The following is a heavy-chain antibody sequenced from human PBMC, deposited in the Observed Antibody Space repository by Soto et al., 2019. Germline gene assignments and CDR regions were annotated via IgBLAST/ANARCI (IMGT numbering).Heavy chain of an antibody. V-gene: IGHV4-34*01. J-gene: IGHJ4*02. CDR3: ARAPKVSGSAQTRPDF. D-gene: IGHD6-6*01. Sequence: KPSETLSLTCSLYSGSLSGYYWSWIRQPPGKGLEWIGEISPSGTTNYSPSLKSRVSISVDTSKNQFSLNLTSLTAADTAVYYCARAPKVSGSAQTRPDFWGQGSLVTAPQ. CDR1: SGSLSGYY. CDR2: ISPSGTT.